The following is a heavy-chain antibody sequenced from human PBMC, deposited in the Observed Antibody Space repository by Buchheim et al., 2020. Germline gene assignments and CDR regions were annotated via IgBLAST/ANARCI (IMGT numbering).Heavy chain of an antibody. CDR2: INAGDGKT. CDR1: GYTFTTYA. V-gene: IGHV1-3*01. CDR3: GRETRAIAARPMGYYYAMDV. Sequence: QVHLVQSGAEVKNPGASVKVSCKASGYTFTTYALHWVRQAPGQRPEWMGWINAGDGKTKYSQKFQGRVTITRDTIASSIYMELSSLTSEDMAVYYCGRETRAIAARPMGYYYAMDVWGQGTT. D-gene: IGHD6-6*01. J-gene: IGHJ6*02.